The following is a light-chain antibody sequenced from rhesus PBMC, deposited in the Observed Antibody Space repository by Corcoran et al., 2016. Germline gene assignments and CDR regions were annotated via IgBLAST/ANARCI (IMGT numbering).Light chain of an antibody. CDR2: AAS. Sequence: DIQMTQSPSSLSASVGDRVTITCRASENDKNKLHWDQQKPGKAPKLLNDAASILQSGVPSRFSGSGSGTVYTFTIRGLQPEDVASYYCQHSYGTPLTFCGGTKVEIK. CDR1: ENDKNK. CDR3: QHSYGTPLT. J-gene: IGKJ4*01. V-gene: IGKV1-74*01.